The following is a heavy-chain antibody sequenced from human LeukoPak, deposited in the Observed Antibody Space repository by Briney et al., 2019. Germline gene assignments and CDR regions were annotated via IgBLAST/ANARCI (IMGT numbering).Heavy chain of an antibody. CDR3: VKEASKTFGIYTADY. Sequence: GGSLRLSCAASGFTFSSYAMSWVRQAPGKGLEWVSAIPASGPKTYYTGSVRGRFTISRDNSKNTVYLQMRSLRAEDTAVYYCVKEASKTFGIYTADYWGQGTLVTVSS. D-gene: IGHD3-16*01. CDR2: IPASGPKT. CDR1: GFTFSSYA. J-gene: IGHJ4*02. V-gene: IGHV3-23*01.